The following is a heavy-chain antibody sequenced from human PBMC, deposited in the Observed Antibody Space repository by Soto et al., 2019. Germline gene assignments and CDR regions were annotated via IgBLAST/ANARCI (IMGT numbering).Heavy chain of an antibody. Sequence: QVELVQSGAEVKKPGSSVKVSCQASEDTFRNYAISWVRQAPGQGLEWMGGIIPIFGTANYAQKFQGRVTISADTSANTVYLELSRLRSEDTAVYYCASNKDDSCAYYYWYLGLWGRGTLVTVSS. D-gene: IGHD3-22*01. V-gene: IGHV1-69*06. CDR1: EDTFRNYA. CDR3: ASNKDDSCAYYYWYLGL. J-gene: IGHJ2*01. CDR2: IIPIFGTA.